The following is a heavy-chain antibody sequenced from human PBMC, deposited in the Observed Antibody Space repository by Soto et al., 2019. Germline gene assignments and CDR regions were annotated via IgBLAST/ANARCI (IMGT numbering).Heavy chain of an antibody. D-gene: IGHD3-10*01. Sequence: SLKHTCATSGLTSSSYSIHWVRKATGKGLEWVAVISYDGSDKYYADSVKGRFTISRDNSKNTLYLHMNSLRAEDTAVYYCARDLHANYYGSGSYYHWGQGT. J-gene: IGHJ5*02. CDR2: ISYDGSDK. CDR1: GLTSSSYS. V-gene: IGHV3-30*04. CDR3: ARDLHANYYGSGSYYH.